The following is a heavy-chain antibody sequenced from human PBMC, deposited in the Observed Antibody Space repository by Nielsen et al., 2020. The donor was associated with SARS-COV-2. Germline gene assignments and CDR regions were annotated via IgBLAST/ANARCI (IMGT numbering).Heavy chain of an antibody. J-gene: IGHJ6*02. CDR3: ARDVRPGVTSWFEFAMDV. CDR2: LTGDSGRV. CDR1: GFTFLDYA. D-gene: IGHD2-21*02. Sequence: SLKISCAASGFTFLDYAMYWVRQPPGKGLEWVASLTGDSGRVVYADSVKGRFTISRDNAKNSLFLQMNSLRVDDTAFYFCARDVRPGVTSWFEFAMDVWGLGIAVTVSS. V-gene: IGHV3-9*01.